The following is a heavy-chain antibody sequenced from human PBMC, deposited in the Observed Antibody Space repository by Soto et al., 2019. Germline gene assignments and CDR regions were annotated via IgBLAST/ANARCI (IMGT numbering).Heavy chain of an antibody. Sequence: GGSLRLSCAASGFTFSSYAMHWVRQAPGKGLEWVAVISYDGSNKYYVDSVKGRFTISRDNSKNTLYLQMNSLRTEDTAVYYCARPRGGSFLFDAFDIWGQGTMVT. J-gene: IGHJ3*02. D-gene: IGHD1-26*01. CDR1: GFTFSSYA. CDR2: ISYDGSNK. V-gene: IGHV3-30-3*01. CDR3: ARPRGGSFLFDAFDI.